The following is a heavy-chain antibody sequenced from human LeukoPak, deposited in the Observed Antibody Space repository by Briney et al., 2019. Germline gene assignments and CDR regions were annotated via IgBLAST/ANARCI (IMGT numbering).Heavy chain of an antibody. CDR1: GGSISSYY. D-gene: IGHD6-6*01. J-gene: IGHJ4*02. Sequence: SETLSLTCTVSGGSISSYYWSWIRQPPGKGLEWIGYIYDSGNTIYNPSLKSRVTISVDTSKNQFSLKLRSVTAADTAVYYCARRHVEYSSSSDPYYFDYWGQGTLVTVSS. CDR3: ARRHVEYSSSSDPYYFDY. CDR2: IYDSGNT. V-gene: IGHV4-59*01.